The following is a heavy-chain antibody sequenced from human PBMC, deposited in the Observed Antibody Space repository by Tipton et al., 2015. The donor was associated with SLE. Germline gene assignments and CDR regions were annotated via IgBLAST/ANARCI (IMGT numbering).Heavy chain of an antibody. CDR1: GGSFSGYY. CDR3: ARGGGGIVVVPAALGYMDD. V-gene: IGHV4-34*01. J-gene: IGHJ6*03. D-gene: IGHD2-2*01. CDR2: INHSGST. Sequence: TLSLTCAVYGGSFSGYYWSWIRQPPGKGLEWIGEINHSGSTNYNPSLKSRVTISVDTSKNQFSLKLSSVTAADTAVYYCARGGGGIVVVPAALGYMDDWGKGTTVA.